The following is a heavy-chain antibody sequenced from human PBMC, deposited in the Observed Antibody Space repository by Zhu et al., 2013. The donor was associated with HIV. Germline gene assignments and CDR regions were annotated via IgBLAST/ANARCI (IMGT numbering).Heavy chain of an antibody. D-gene: IGHD3-10*01. Sequence: QVQLVQSGAEVKKPGASVKVSCKASGYTFTSYDINWVRQATGQGLEWMGWMNPNSGNTGYAQKFQGRVTMTRNTSISTAYMDLSSLRSEDTAVYYCARIVPGYYRPRTARALDPWGPGEPWVTGLL. V-gene: IGHV1-8*01. J-gene: IGHJ5*02. CDR1: GYTFTSYD. CDR3: ARIVPGYYRPRTARALDP. CDR2: MNPNSGNT.